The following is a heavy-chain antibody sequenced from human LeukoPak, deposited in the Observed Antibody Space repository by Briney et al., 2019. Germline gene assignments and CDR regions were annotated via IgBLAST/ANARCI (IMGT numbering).Heavy chain of an antibody. Sequence: PGGSRRLSCLGSGFGFSNYWMTWLRQAPGEGLEWVANIKEDGSVIYYADSVKGRFTISRDNAKNSVYLQTNSLRVEDTALYYCATGRWFGEFAGSAFEDWGQGTLVTVSS. D-gene: IGHD3-10*01. J-gene: IGHJ4*02. CDR2: IKEDGSVI. CDR1: GFGFSNYW. CDR3: ATGRWFGEFAGSAFED. V-gene: IGHV3-7*01.